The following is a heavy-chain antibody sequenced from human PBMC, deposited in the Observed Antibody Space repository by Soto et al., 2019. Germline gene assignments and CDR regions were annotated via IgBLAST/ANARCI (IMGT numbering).Heavy chain of an antibody. Sequence: EVQLLESGGGLVQPGGSLRLSCAASGFIFRSYAMSWVRQTPGKGLEWVSAISGSGGSTYYADSVKGRFTISRDNSKNTRYLHMSSLRAEDTAVYYCAKDREFDSRPTDHWGQGSLVTVSS. D-gene: IGHD3-22*01. CDR2: ISGSGGST. CDR3: AKDREFDSRPTDH. V-gene: IGHV3-23*01. CDR1: GFIFRSYA. J-gene: IGHJ4*02.